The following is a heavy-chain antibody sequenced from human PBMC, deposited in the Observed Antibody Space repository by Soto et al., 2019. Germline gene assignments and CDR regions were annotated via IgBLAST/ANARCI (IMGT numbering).Heavy chain of an antibody. Sequence: GGSLRLSYTASGFSFSGSPIPWFRHASGKALDXVGRIRSTPNDLATSTAGSVEGMFTFSRDDSKNTEYMQMNTLKPEDKAVYYCARGQGAAIGDYYYHGMDVWGQGTTVTVSS. CDR3: ARGQGAAIGDYYYHGMDV. CDR2: IRSTPNDLAT. J-gene: IGHJ6*02. D-gene: IGHD2-2*02. CDR1: GFSFSGSP. V-gene: IGHV3-73*01.